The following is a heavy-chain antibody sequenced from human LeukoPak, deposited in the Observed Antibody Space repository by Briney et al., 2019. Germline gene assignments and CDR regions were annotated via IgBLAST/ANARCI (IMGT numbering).Heavy chain of an antibody. CDR3: ARDDGRYFDRLGHDAFDI. CDR1: GGTFSTYA. CDR2: IIPIFGTS. D-gene: IGHD3-9*01. Sequence: SVKVSCKASGGTFSTYAISWVRQAPGQGLEWMGGIIPIFGTSNYAQKFQGRVTITADESTSTAYMELGSLRSEDTAVYYRARDDGRYFDRLGHDAFDIWGQGTLVTVSS. V-gene: IGHV1-69*13. J-gene: IGHJ3*02.